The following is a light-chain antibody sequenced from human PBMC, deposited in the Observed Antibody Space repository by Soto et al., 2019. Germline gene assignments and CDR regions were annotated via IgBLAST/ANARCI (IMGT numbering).Light chain of an antibody. CDR2: AAF. CDR1: QSIGSH. CDR3: QQSYGTPLT. J-gene: IGKJ5*01. Sequence: DIHMTQSPSSLSTSVGDTATITGRANQSIGSHLNWYQQRSGKAPKLLIYAAFNLQSGVPSRFSGSGSGTDFTLTISSLQPEDFAIYYCQQSYGTPLTFGQGTRLETK. V-gene: IGKV1-39*01.